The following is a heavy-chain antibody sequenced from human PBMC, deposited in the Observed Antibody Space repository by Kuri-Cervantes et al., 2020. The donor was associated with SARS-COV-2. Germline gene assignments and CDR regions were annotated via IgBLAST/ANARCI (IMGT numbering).Heavy chain of an antibody. J-gene: IGHJ6*02. CDR1: GFTVSSNY. CDR3: AREEWLLSSDYYYYYYYGMDV. Sequence: GESLKISCAASGFTVSSNYMSWVRQAPGKGLEWVSVIYSGGSTYYADSVKGRFTISRDNSKNTLYLQMNSLRAEDTAVYYCAREEWLLSSDYYYYYYYGMDVWGQGTTVTVSS. V-gene: IGHV3-53*05. CDR2: IYSGGST. D-gene: IGHD3-3*01.